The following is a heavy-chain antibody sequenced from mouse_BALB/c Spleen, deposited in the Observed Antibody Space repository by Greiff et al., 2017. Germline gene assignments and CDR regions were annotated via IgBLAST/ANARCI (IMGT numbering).Heavy chain of an antibody. CDR1: GYSITSDYA. J-gene: IGHJ4*01. CDR3: AREDLEGIAMDY. CDR2: ISYSGST. V-gene: IGHV3-2*02. Sequence: EVKLMESGPGLVKPSQSLSLTCTVTGYSITSDYAWNWIRQFPGNKLEWMGYISYSGSTSYNPSLKSRISITRDTSKNQFFLQLNSVTTEDTATYYCAREDLEGIAMDYWGQGTSVTVSS.